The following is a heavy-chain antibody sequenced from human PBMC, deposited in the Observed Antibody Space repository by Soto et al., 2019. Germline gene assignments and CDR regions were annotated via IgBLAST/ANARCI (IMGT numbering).Heavy chain of an antibody. Sequence: SETLSLTCTVSGGSISSGGYYWSWIRQHPGKGLEWIGYIYYSGSTYYNPSLKSRVTISVDTSKDQFSLKLSSVTAADTAVYYCARADATYYYDSSGYFAYYFDYWGQGTLVTV. CDR3: ARADATYYYDSSGYFAYYFDY. J-gene: IGHJ4*02. V-gene: IGHV4-31*03. CDR1: GGSISSGGYY. D-gene: IGHD3-22*01. CDR2: IYYSGST.